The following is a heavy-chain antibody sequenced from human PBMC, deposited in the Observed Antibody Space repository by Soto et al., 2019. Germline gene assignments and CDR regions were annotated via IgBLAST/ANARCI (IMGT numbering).Heavy chain of an antibody. CDR3: AKGASHAPFEK. CDR1: GFSFDNYG. Sequence: EVQLLESGGDLVQPGGSLRLSCVASGFSFDNYGMSWVRQAPGKGLEWVSAIKSDGSSTYYAASVKDRFTISRDNSNNKMFLQMNSLRAEDTAIYYCAKGASHAPFEKWGRGTLVTVSS. J-gene: IGHJ4*02. CDR2: IKSDGSST. V-gene: IGHV3-23*01.